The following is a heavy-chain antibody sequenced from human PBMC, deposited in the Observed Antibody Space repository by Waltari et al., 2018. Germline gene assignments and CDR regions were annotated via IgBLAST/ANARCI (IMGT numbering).Heavy chain of an antibody. CDR1: GYSFTNYG. CDR3: ARGSDYDYIWGSYRFDY. CDR2: VNPYNGNT. Sequence: VQLVQSGAEVKKPGAPVKVSCKAAGYSFTNYGITGVRQAPGQGLEWMGWVNPYNGNTNYAQKFQGRVTMTTETSTSTAYMELRSLRSDDTAVYYCARGSDYDYIWGSYRFDYWGQGTLVTVSS. J-gene: IGHJ4*02. D-gene: IGHD3-16*02. V-gene: IGHV1-18*01.